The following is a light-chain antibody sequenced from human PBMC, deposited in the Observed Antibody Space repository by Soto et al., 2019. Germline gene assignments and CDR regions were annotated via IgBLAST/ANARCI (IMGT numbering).Light chain of an antibody. Sequence: EIVLTQSPGTLSLSPGERATLSCRASQSVGRRYLAWYQQKPGQAPRLLISGVSKRATGIPDRFSGDGSGTDFTLTISRLEPEDSAVYHCQQYGSSPTTFGQGTKVEIK. CDR1: QSVGRRY. V-gene: IGKV3-20*01. J-gene: IGKJ1*01. CDR3: QQYGSSPTT. CDR2: GVS.